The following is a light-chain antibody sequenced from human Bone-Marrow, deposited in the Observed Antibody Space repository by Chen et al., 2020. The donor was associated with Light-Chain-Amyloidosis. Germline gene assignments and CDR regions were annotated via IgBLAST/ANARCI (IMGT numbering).Light chain of an antibody. CDR1: NIGSTS. CDR2: DDS. J-gene: IGLJ3*02. V-gene: IGLV3-21*02. CDR3: QVWDRSSDRPV. Sequence: SYVLTQPSSVSVAPGQTATIACGGNNIGSTSVHWYQQTPDQAPLLVVYDDSDRPSGIPERLSCSNSGNTASLTISRVEAGDEADYYCQVWDRSSDRPVFGGGTKLTVL.